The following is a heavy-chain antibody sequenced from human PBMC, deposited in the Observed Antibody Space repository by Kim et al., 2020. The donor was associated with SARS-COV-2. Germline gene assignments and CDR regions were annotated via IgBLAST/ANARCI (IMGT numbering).Heavy chain of an antibody. CDR1: GYTFTSYG. Sequence: ASVKVSCKASGYTFTSYGISWVRQAPGQGLEWMGWISAYNGNTNYAQKLQGRVTMTTDTSTSTAYMELRSLRSDDTAVYYCARDYDYVWGSYPRDAFDIWGQGTMVTVSS. J-gene: IGHJ3*02. CDR3: ARDYDYVWGSYPRDAFDI. V-gene: IGHV1-18*01. CDR2: ISAYNGNT. D-gene: IGHD3-16*02.